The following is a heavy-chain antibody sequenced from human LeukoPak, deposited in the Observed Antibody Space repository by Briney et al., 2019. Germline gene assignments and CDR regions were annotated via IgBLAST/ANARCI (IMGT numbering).Heavy chain of an antibody. CDR1: GYSFTNYW. J-gene: IGHJ3*01. CDR3: ARRGYSPSDVVDV. V-gene: IGHV5-51*01. CDR2: IYPGDSTT. Sequence: GESLKISCKGSGYSFTNYWIGWVRQMPGKGLEWMGIIYPGDSTTKYSPSFEGQVLISVDKSISTAYLHWGSLKASDTAMYFCARRGYSPSDVVDVWGQGTVVTVS. D-gene: IGHD3-22*01.